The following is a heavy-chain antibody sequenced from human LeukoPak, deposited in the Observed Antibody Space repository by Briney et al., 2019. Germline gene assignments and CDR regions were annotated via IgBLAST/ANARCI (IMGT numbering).Heavy chain of an antibody. Sequence: GSLRLSCAASGFTFSDYYWSWIRQPPGKGLEWIGEINHSGSTNYNASLKSRVTISVDTSKNQVSLKLSSVTAAETAVYYCARHRGSGRKGSDYMDVWGKGTTVTMSS. CDR1: GFTFSDYY. CDR2: INHSGST. V-gene: IGHV4-34*01. J-gene: IGHJ6*03. D-gene: IGHD6-19*01. CDR3: ARHRGSGRKGSDYMDV.